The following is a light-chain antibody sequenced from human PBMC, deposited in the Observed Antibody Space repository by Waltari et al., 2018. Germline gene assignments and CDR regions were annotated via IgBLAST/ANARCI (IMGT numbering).Light chain of an antibody. CDR2: KAS. V-gene: IGKV1-39*01. J-gene: IGKJ4*01. Sequence: DIQMTQSPSSLSASVGDRVTITCRASENVYNYLNWYQQKPGKAPKLLIYKASTLQSGVPSRFSGSGSGTDYTFTITNLQSEDVATYYCQHGYGIPLTFGGGTKVEIK. CDR1: ENVYNY. CDR3: QHGYGIPLT.